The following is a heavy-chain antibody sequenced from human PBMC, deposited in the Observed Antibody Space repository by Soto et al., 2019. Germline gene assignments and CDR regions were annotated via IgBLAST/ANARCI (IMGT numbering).Heavy chain of an antibody. J-gene: IGHJ4*02. Sequence: QVQLVQSGPEVKNPGSSVKVSCKASGYTFTNYGITWVRQAPGQGLEWMGWISADSGATNYAQKVQERVTMTADTSTNTAYLELRSLRSDDTAVYYCALLPYCTTVTCFYFDYWGQGTLVAVSA. CDR1: GYTFTNYG. D-gene: IGHD2-8*01. V-gene: IGHV1-18*01. CDR3: ALLPYCTTVTCFYFDY. CDR2: ISADSGAT.